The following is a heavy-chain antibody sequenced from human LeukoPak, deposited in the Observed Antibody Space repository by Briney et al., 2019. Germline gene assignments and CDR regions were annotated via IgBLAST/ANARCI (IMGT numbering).Heavy chain of an antibody. V-gene: IGHV5-51*01. D-gene: IGHD3-3*01. Sequence: GESLKISCKGSGYSFSNYWIGWVRQMPGKGLEWMGIIFPADSDTRYSPSFRGQVTISADKSITTAYLQWSSLKASDTAMYYCARLDTLEWSFDYWGQGILVTVSS. CDR2: IFPADSDT. CDR3: ARLDTLEWSFDY. J-gene: IGHJ4*02. CDR1: GYSFSNYW.